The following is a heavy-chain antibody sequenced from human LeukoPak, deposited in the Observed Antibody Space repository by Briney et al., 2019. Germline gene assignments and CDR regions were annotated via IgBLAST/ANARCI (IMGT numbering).Heavy chain of an antibody. V-gene: IGHV3-30*18. Sequence: GGSLRLSCAASGFTFSSYGMHWVRQAPGKGLEWVAAISYDGNLQHYADPVKGRFNISRDNPKNTVFLQINPLRAEDSAVYYCVKPYPTLTTSSVLGSWGQGTLVTVSS. J-gene: IGHJ4*02. CDR1: GFTFSSYG. CDR3: VKPYPTLTTSSVLGS. CDR2: ISYDGNLQ. D-gene: IGHD4-17*01.